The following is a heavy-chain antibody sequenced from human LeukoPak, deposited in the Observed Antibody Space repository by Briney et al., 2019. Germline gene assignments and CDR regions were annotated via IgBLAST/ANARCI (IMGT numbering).Heavy chain of an antibody. CDR1: GGSISSGGYY. Sequence: NPSETLSLTCTVSGGSISSGGYYWSWIRQHPGKGLEWIGYIYYSGSTYYNPSLKSRVTISVDTSKNQFSLKLSSVTAADTAVYYCARGRIMITFGGVPSPNFDYWGQGTLVTVSS. V-gene: IGHV4-31*03. CDR2: IYYSGST. CDR3: ARGRIMITFGGVPSPNFDY. D-gene: IGHD3-16*01. J-gene: IGHJ4*02.